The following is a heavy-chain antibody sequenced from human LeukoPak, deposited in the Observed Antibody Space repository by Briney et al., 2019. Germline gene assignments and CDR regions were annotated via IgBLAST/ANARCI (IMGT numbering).Heavy chain of an antibody. CDR1: GYTFTGYY. J-gene: IGHJ6*02. CDR2: INPNSGAT. CDR3: ARENTYGYSYGMDV. Sequence: ASVKVSCKASGYTFTGYYMHWVRQAPGQGLEWMGWINPNSGATNYAQRFQGRVTMTRDTSISTAYMEVSRLRSDDTAVYYCARENTYGYSYGMDVWGQGTTVTVSS. D-gene: IGHD5-18*01. V-gene: IGHV1-2*02.